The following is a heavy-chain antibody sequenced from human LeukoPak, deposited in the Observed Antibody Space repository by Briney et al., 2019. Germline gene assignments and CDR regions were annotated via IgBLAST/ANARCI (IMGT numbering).Heavy chain of an antibody. CDR3: ARGHHSGSYGQSTRSYFDY. Sequence: GRSLRLSCAASGFTFSSYAMHWVRQAPGKGLEWVAVISYDGSNKYYADSVKGRFTISRDNSKNTLYLQMNSLRAEDTAVYSCARGHHSGSYGQSTRSYFDYWGQGTLVTVSS. D-gene: IGHD1-26*01. J-gene: IGHJ4*02. V-gene: IGHV3-30*04. CDR2: ISYDGSNK. CDR1: GFTFSSYA.